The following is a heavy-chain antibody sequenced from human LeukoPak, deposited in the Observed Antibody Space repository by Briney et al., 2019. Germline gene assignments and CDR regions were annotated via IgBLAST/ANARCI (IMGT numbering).Heavy chain of an antibody. D-gene: IGHD2-15*01. CDR1: GGSISSGGYS. CDR2: IYHSGST. Sequence: SQTLSLTCAVSGGSISSGGYSWSWIRQPPGKGLEWIGYIYHSGSTYYNPSLKSRVTISVDRSKNQFSLKLSSVAAADTAVYYCARGRCSGGSCYSGVVDYWGQGTLVTVSS. J-gene: IGHJ4*02. V-gene: IGHV4-30-2*01. CDR3: ARGRCSGGSCYSGVVDY.